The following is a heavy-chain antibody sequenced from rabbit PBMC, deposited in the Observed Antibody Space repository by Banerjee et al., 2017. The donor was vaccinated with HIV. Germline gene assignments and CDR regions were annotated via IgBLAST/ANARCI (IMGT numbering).Heavy chain of an antibody. D-gene: IGHD4-1*01. Sequence: QEQLEESGGGLVKPEGSLTLTCTASGFTISSVYWICWVRQAPGKGLEWIACIYAGRGGRTWYASWAKGRFTISKTSSTTVTLQMTSLTAADTATYFCARDLAGVTGWNFGLWGPGTLVTVS. CDR1: GFTISSVYW. J-gene: IGHJ6*01. CDR3: ARDLAGVTGWNFGL. CDR2: IYAGRGGRT. V-gene: IGHV1S45*01.